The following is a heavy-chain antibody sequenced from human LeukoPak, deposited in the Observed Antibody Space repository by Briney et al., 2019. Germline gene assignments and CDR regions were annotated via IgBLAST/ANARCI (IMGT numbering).Heavy chain of an antibody. Sequence: GGSLRLSCAASGFTFSSYAMHWVRQAPGKGLEWVAVISYDGSNKYYADSVKGRFTISRDNSKNTLYLQMNSLRVEDTAVYYCARDSGYQEYYFDYWGQGALVTVSS. D-gene: IGHD3-22*01. CDR2: ISYDGSNK. J-gene: IGHJ4*02. V-gene: IGHV3-30-3*01. CDR3: ARDSGYQEYYFDY. CDR1: GFTFSSYA.